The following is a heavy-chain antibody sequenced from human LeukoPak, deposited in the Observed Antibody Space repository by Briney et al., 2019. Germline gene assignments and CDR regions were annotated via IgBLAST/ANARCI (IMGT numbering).Heavy chain of an antibody. D-gene: IGHD5-24*01. CDR3: AKSFGMATIRTVPGY. V-gene: IGHV3-23*01. CDR2: ISGSGGST. Sequence: QTGGSLRLSCSASGFTVSSNFMSWIRQAPGKGLEWVSAISGSGGSTYYADSVKGRFTISRDNSKNTLYLQMNSLRAEDTAVYYCAKSFGMATIRTVPGYWGQGTLVTVSS. J-gene: IGHJ4*02. CDR1: GFTVSSNF.